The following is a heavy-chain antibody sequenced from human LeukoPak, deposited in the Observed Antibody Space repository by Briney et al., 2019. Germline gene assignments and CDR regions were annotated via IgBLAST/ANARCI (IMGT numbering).Heavy chain of an antibody. CDR1: GGPINNNHW. J-gene: IGHJ2*01. CDR2: IFRTGKT. D-gene: IGHD5-18*01. CDR3: AKDLRGYSYGEYWYFDL. V-gene: IGHV4-4*02. Sequence: STVSGGPINNNHWWSWVRQTPVKGLEWIGEIFRTGKTNYNPSLKSRVTMSLDTSKKQFSLTLTSVTAADTAVYYCAKDLRGYSYGEYWYFDLWGRGTLVTVSS.